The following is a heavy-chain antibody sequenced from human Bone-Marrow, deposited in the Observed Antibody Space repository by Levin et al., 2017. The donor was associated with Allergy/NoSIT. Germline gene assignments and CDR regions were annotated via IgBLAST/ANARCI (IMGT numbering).Heavy chain of an antibody. J-gene: IGHJ6*02. V-gene: IGHV5-51*01. D-gene: IGHD2/OR15-2a*01. CDR3: TRQATFSFYAMDV. CDR1: GYTFTDYW. CDR2: IFPDDSDT. Sequence: GGSLRLSCQGSGYTFTDYWIGWVRQMPGKGLEWMGIIFPDDSDTRYSPSFQGQVTISADKSISTAYLHWSSLKASDTAIYYCTRQATFSFYAMDVWGPGTTVAVSS.